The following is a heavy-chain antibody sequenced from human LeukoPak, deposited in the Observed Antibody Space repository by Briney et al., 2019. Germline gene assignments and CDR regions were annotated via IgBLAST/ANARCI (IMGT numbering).Heavy chain of an antibody. V-gene: IGHV1-2*02. CDR1: GYTFTGYY. Sequence: GSVNVSCKASGYTFTGYYMHWVRQAPGQGPEGMGWINPNSGRTNYAQKFQGRVTMTRDTSISTAYMELSRLRSDDTAVYYCARGTLYYYDSSGYSSLDYWGQGTLVTVSS. D-gene: IGHD3-22*01. J-gene: IGHJ4*02. CDR2: INPNSGRT. CDR3: ARGTLYYYDSSGYSSLDY.